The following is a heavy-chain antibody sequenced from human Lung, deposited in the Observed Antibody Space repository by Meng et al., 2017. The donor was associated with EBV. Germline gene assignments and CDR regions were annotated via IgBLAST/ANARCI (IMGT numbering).Heavy chain of an antibody. CDR3: AATVNDGYFDY. V-gene: IGHV4-31*03. Sequence: QVQLQEPGPGLVKPSQTLALTCTVSGGSISSGGYYWSWIRQHPGKGLEWIGYIYYSGSTYYNPSLKSRVTISVDTSKNQFSLKLSSVTAADTAVYYCAATVNDGYFDYWGQGTLVTVSS. CDR2: IYYSGST. CDR1: GGSISSGGYY. D-gene: IGHD4-11*01. J-gene: IGHJ4*02.